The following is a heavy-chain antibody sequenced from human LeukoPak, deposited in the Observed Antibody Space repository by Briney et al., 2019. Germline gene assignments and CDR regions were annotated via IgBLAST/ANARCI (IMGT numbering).Heavy chain of an antibody. Sequence: SVKVSCKASGGTFSSYAISWVRQAPGQGLEWMGRIIPILGIANYAQKFQGRVSMTGDTSISTAYMELSSLKSEDTAVYYCARSLRGWYKDYWGQGTLVTVSS. D-gene: IGHD6-19*01. CDR3: ARSLRGWYKDY. V-gene: IGHV1-69*04. J-gene: IGHJ4*02. CDR2: IIPILGIA. CDR1: GGTFSSYA.